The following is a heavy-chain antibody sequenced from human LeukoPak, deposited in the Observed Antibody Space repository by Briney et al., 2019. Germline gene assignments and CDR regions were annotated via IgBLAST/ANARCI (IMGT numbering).Heavy chain of an antibody. D-gene: IGHD3-10*01. Sequence: PGGSLRLSCAASGFTFDDYAMHWVRQAPGKGLEWVSGISWNSGSIGYADSVKGRFTISRDNAKNSLYLQMNSLRAEDTALYYCANSVSSPYYYYGMDVWGQGTTVTVSS. J-gene: IGHJ6*02. CDR3: ANSVSSPYYYYGMDV. V-gene: IGHV3-9*01. CDR1: GFTFDDYA. CDR2: ISWNSGSI.